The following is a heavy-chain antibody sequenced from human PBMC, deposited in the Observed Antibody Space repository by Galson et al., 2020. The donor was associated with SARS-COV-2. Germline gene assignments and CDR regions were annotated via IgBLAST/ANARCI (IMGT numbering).Heavy chain of an antibody. D-gene: IGHD3-9*01. V-gene: IGHV3-23*01. Sequence: GGSLRLSCAASGFTFSSCPMSWVRQAPGQGLEWVSEIRGSGDTTYYADSVKGRFTISRDTSKNTLYLQMNSLRAEDTAIYYCAKEVPMTGRTDEYCQLCGQVTLVPVSS. J-gene: IGHJ1*01. CDR1: GFTFSSCP. CDR2: IRGSGDTT. CDR3: AKEVPMTGRTDEYCQL.